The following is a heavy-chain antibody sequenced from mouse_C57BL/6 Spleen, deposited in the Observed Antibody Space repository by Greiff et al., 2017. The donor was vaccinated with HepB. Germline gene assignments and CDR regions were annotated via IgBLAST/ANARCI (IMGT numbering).Heavy chain of an antibody. D-gene: IGHD1-1*01. CDR1: GFTFSSYA. CDR2: ISSGGDYI. CDR3: TRVGYYGSSYAMDY. J-gene: IGHJ4*01. Sequence: EVMLVESGEGLVKPGGSLKLSCAASGFTFSSYAMSWVRQTPEKRLEWVAYISSGGDYIYYADTVKGRVTISRDNARNTLYMQLSSLKSEDTAMYYCTRVGYYGSSYAMDYWGQVTSVTVSS. V-gene: IGHV5-9-1*02.